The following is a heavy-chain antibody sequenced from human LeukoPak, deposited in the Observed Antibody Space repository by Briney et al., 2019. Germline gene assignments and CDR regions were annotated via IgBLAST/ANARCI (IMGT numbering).Heavy chain of an antibody. CDR3: ARGDGAAAGKGIYYFDY. V-gene: IGHV5-51*01. J-gene: IGHJ4*02. CDR1: GYSFTNYW. Sequence: KSGESLKISCKGSGYSFTNYWIGWVRQMPGKGLEWMGIIYPGDSDTRYSPSFQGQVTISADKSISTAYLQWSSLKASDTAMYYRARGDGAAAGKGIYYFDYWGQGTLVTVSS. D-gene: IGHD6-13*01. CDR2: IYPGDSDT.